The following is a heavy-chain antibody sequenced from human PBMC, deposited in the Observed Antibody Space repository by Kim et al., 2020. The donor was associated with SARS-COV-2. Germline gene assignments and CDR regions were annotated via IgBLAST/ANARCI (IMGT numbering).Heavy chain of an antibody. D-gene: IGHD2-2*02. CDR1: GGSFSGYY. Sequence: SETLSLTCAVYGGSFSGYYWSWIRQPPGKGLEWIGEINHSGSTNYNPSLKSRVTISVDTSKNQFSLKLSSVTAADTAVYYCARIHEYQLLDPIRWFDPWGQGTLVTVSS. CDR2: INHSGST. J-gene: IGHJ5*02. V-gene: IGHV4-34*01. CDR3: ARIHEYQLLDPIRWFDP.